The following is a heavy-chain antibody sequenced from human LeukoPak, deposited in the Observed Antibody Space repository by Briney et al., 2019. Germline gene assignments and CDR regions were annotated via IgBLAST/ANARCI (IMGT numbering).Heavy chain of an antibody. V-gene: IGHV3-53*01. J-gene: IGHJ4*02. D-gene: IGHD1-1*01. CDR3: ARDNSGSIDY. CDR1: GFTVSSNY. Sequence: GGSLRLSCVASGFTVSSNYMNWVRQAPGKGLAWVSIIYSGEGTYYADSVKGRFTISRDTSKNTLYLHMNSLRAKDTGMYYCARDNSGSIDYWGQGTLVTVSS. CDR2: IYSGEGT.